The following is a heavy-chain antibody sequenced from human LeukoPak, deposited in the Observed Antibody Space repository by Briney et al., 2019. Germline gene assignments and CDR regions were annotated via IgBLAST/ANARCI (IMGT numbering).Heavy chain of an antibody. V-gene: IGHV3-74*01. CDR1: GFTLSTYW. CDR3: AKDHVGIAMIVMVLDS. CDR2: INSDGSNI. D-gene: IGHD3-22*01. Sequence: GGSLRLSCAASGFTLSTYWMHWVRQAPGKGLVWVSRINSDGSNINYADSVKGRFTISRDNAKKTLYLEMNSLRVEDTAIYYCAKDHVGIAMIVMVLDSWGQGTLVTVSS. J-gene: IGHJ4*02.